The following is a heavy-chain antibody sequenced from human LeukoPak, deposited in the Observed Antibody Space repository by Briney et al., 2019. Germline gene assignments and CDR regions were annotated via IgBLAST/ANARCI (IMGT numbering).Heavy chain of an antibody. CDR1: GGTFSSYA. D-gene: IGHD3-10*02. CDR2: IIPIFGTA. CDR3: AVGVRGVYDY. J-gene: IGHJ4*02. V-gene: IGHV1-69*05. Sequence: SVKVSCKASGGTFSSYAISWVRQAPGQGLEWMGGIIPIFGTASYAQKFQGRVTITTDESTSTAYMELSSLRSEDTAVYYCAVGVRGVYDYWGQGTLVTVSS.